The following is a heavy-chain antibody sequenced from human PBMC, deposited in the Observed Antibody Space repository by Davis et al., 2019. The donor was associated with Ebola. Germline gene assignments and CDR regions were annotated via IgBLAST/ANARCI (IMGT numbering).Heavy chain of an antibody. Sequence: SETLSLTCAVSGGSISSSNWWSWVRQPPGKGLEWIGEIYHSGSTNYNPSLKDRVNISVDKSKNQFSLKLSSVTAADTAVYYCARGYDFWSGEYYYYYYGMDVWGQGTTVTVSS. CDR3: ARGYDFWSGEYYYYYYGMDV. J-gene: IGHJ6*02. CDR1: GGSISSSNW. CDR2: IYHSGST. V-gene: IGHV4-4*02. D-gene: IGHD3-3*01.